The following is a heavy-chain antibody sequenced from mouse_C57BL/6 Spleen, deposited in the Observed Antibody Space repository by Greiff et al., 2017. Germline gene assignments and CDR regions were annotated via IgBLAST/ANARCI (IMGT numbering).Heavy chain of an antibody. CDR2: FHPYNDDT. J-gene: IGHJ4*01. Sequence: QVQLKQSGAELVKPGASVKMSCKASGYTFTTYPIEWMKQNHGKSLEWIGNFHPYNDDTKYNEKFKGKATLTVEKSSSTVYLELSRLTSDDSAVYYCARGPYYYGSSYDYAMDYWGQGTSVTVSS. CDR3: ARGPYYYGSSYDYAMDY. D-gene: IGHD1-1*01. V-gene: IGHV1-47*01. CDR1: GYTFTTYP.